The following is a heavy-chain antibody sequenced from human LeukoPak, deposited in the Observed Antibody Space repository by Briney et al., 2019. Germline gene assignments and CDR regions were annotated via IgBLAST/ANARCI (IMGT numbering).Heavy chain of an antibody. CDR1: GFTFSSYA. CDR3: AKLDTAMARYSYFDY. J-gene: IGHJ4*02. V-gene: IGHV3-23*01. Sequence: GGSLRLSCAASGFTFSSYALSWVRPAPGKGLEWVSAISGRGGSTYYADSVKGRFTISRDNSKNTLYLQMNSLRAEDTAVYYCAKLDTAMARYSYFDYWGQGTLVTVSS. CDR2: ISGRGGST. D-gene: IGHD5-18*01.